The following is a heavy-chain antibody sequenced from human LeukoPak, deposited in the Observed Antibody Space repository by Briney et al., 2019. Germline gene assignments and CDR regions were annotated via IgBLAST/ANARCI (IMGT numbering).Heavy chain of an antibody. V-gene: IGHV3-23*01. CDR3: AKSYYDSSGNYFDY. CDR1: GFTFSSYA. J-gene: IGHJ4*02. D-gene: IGHD3-22*01. Sequence: GGSLILSCAASGFTFSSYAMSWVRQAPGKGLEWVSAISGSGGSTYYADSVKGRFTISRDNSKNTLYLQMNSLRAEDTAVYYCAKSYYDSSGNYFDYWGQGTLVTVSS. CDR2: ISGSGGST.